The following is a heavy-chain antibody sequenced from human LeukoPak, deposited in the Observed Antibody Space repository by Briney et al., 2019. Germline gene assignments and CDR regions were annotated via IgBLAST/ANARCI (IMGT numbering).Heavy chain of an antibody. CDR1: GFIFSSYG. D-gene: IGHD1-26*01. CDR2: IYSGETT. J-gene: IGHJ6*02. CDR3: TKDIKDSGTYYYYGLDV. V-gene: IGHV3-NL1*01. Sequence: GGSLRLSCAASGFIFSSYGMHWVRQAPGKGLEWVSAIYSGETTEYSDSVTGRFTISRDNAKNSWYLEMNSLRGEDTALYYCTKDIKDSGTYYYYGLDVWGQGTAVTVSS.